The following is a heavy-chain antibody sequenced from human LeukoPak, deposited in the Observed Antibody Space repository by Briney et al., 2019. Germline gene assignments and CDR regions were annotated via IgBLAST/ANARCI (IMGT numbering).Heavy chain of an antibody. CDR2: IYYSGST. V-gene: IGHV4-39*01. Sequence: PSETLSLTCTVSGGSISSSSYYWGWIRQPPGKGLEWIGSIYYSGSTYYNPSLKSRVTISVDTSKNQFSLKLSSVTAADTAVYYCARHLTYYDILTGYPKPDWYFDLWGRGTLVTVSS. J-gene: IGHJ2*01. CDR3: ARHLTYYDILTGYPKPDWYFDL. CDR1: GGSISSSSYY. D-gene: IGHD3-9*01.